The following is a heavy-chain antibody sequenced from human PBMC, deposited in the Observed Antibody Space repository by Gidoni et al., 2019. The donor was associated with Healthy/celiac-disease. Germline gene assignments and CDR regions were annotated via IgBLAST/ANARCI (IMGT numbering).Heavy chain of an antibody. D-gene: IGHD6-13*01. CDR1: GYTFTSYY. J-gene: IGHJ5*02. Sequence: QVQLVQSGAEVKKPGASVKVSCKASGYTFTSYYMHWVRQAPGQGLEWMGIINPSGGSTSYEKKFQGRGTMTRDTSTSTVYMELSSLRSEDTAVYYCARDEGIAAAAGRNNWCDPWGQGTLVTVSS. CDR2: INPSGGST. V-gene: IGHV1-46*03. CDR3: ARDEGIAAAAGRNNWCDP.